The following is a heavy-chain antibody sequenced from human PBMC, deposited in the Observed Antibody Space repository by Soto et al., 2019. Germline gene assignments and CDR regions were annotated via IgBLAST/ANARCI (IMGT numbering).Heavy chain of an antibody. CDR3: ARGGNYVFDY. V-gene: IGHV4-4*02. CDR1: SGSVSSSYW. CDR2: IYPSGSA. J-gene: IGHJ4*02. Sequence: SETLSLTCAVSSGSVSSSYWWSWVRQPPGKGLEWIGEIYPSGSANYSPSLKSRVTMSIDKSKNQFSLRLTSVTAADTAVYYCARGGNYVFDYWGQGTLVTVSS. D-gene: IGHD4-4*01.